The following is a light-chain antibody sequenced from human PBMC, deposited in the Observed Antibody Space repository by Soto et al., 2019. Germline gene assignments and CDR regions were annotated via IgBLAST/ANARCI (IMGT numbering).Light chain of an antibody. Sequence: ALTQPASVSGSPGQSITISCTGTSSDVGGYNYVSWYQLHPGKAPKLMVYEVSNRPSGVSNRFSGSKSGNTASLTISGLQAEDEADYYCSSYTSSTAYVFGTGTRSPS. CDR2: EVS. V-gene: IGLV2-14*01. CDR1: SSDVGGYNY. J-gene: IGLJ1*01. CDR3: SSYTSSTAYV.